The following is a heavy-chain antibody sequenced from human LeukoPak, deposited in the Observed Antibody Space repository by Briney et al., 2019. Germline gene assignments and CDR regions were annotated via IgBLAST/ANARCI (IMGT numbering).Heavy chain of an antibody. CDR3: ARHPYYYDSSGYSYWYFDL. J-gene: IGHJ2*01. CDR1: GGSISSYY. Sequence: SETLSLTCTVSGGSISSYYWSWIRQPPGKGLEWVGYIYYSGSTNYNPSLKSRVTISVDTSKNQFSLTQRSVTAADTAVYYCARHPYYYDSSGYSYWYFDLWGRGTLVTVSS. V-gene: IGHV4-59*08. CDR2: IYYSGST. D-gene: IGHD3-22*01.